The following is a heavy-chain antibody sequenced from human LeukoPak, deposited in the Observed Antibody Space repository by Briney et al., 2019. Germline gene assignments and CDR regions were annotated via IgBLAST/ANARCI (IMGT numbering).Heavy chain of an antibody. CDR2: IIPIFGTA. J-gene: IGHJ4*02. D-gene: IGHD3-16*02. CDR3: ARDGSYDYVWGSYPFDY. CDR1: GGTFSSYA. V-gene: IGHV1-69*06. Sequence: SVKVSCKASGGTFSSYAISWVRQAPGQGLEWMGGIIPIFGTANYAQKFQGRVTITADKSTSTAYMELSSLRSEDTAVYYCARDGSYDYVWGSYPFDYWGQGTLVTVSS.